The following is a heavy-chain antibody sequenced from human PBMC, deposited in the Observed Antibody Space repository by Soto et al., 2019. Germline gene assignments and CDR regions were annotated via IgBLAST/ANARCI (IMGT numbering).Heavy chain of an antibody. Sequence: ASVKVSCKASGYTFTSYDINWVRQATGQGLEWMGWMNPNSGNTGYAQKFQGRVTMTRNTSISTAYMELSSLRSEDTAVYYCARGRPASGSSWYDAFDIWGQGTMVTVSS. J-gene: IGHJ3*02. CDR3: ARGRPASGSSWYDAFDI. CDR1: GYTFTSYD. D-gene: IGHD6-13*01. CDR2: MNPNSGNT. V-gene: IGHV1-8*01.